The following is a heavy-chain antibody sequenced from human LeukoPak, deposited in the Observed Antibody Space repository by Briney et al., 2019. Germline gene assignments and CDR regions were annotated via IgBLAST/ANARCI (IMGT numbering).Heavy chain of an antibody. CDR2: ISYSGST. CDR1: GGSISSYY. CDR3: ARNIAARPPYFDY. D-gene: IGHD6-6*01. Sequence: SETLSLTCTVSGGSISSYYWSWLRLPPGKGPEWIGSISYSGSTNYNPSLKSRVTISVDTSKNQFSLKLSSVTAADTAVYYCARNIAARPPYFDYWGQGTLVTVSS. J-gene: IGHJ4*02. V-gene: IGHV4-59*08.